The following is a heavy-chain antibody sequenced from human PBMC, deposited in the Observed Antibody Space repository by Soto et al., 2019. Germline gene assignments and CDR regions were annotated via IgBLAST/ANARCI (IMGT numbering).Heavy chain of an antibody. D-gene: IGHD6-6*01. CDR3: ASAALGGPAENIAAQDYCDY. V-gene: IGHV3-7*01. Sequence: EVQLVESGGGLVQPGGSLRLSCAASGFTFSSYWMSWVRQAPGKGLEWVANIKQDGSEKYYADSMKGRFTISRDNAKNSLYLQMNSLRAEDTAVYYCASAALGGPAENIAAQDYCDYWGQGTLVIVSS. CDR1: GFTFSSYW. CDR2: IKQDGSEK. J-gene: IGHJ4*02.